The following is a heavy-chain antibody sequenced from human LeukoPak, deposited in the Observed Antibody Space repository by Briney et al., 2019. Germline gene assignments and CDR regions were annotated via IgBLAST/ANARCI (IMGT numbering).Heavy chain of an antibody. CDR3: AKGTLGTAGDF. D-gene: IGHD6-13*01. CDR2: ISASGDGT. J-gene: IGHJ4*02. V-gene: IGHV3-23*01. CDR1: GLTFSSYA. Sequence: PGGSLRLSFAASGLTFSSYAMSWVRQAPGKGLEWVSAISASGDGTYYADSVNGRFTISRDNSKNTLYLQMNSLRAEDTAVYYCAKGTLGTAGDFWGQGTLVTVSS.